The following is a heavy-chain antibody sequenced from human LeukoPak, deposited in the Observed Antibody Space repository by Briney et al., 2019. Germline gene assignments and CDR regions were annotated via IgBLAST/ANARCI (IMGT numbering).Heavy chain of an antibody. J-gene: IGHJ4*02. CDR2: ICSTSRCI. V-gene: IGHV3-21*01. Sequence: GGSLRLSCAASGFTVSSNYMSWVRQAPGKGLEWVSSICSTSRCIFYADSVKGRFTISRDNAKSSLYLQMNDLRAEDTAVYYCVRHGDTDSCLANWGQGTLVTASS. CDR3: VRHGDTDSCLAN. CDR1: GFTVSSNY. D-gene: IGHD2-2*01.